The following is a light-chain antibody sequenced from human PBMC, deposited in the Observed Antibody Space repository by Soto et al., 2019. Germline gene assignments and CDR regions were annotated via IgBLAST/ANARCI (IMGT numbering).Light chain of an antibody. J-gene: IGKJ4*01. Sequence: DIQMTQSPSTLSASVGDRVTITCRASQSISNSLAWYQQKPEKAPNLLIYKASSLESGVPSRFSGSGSGTEFTLTISSLQPDDVATYYCRQYVSYPVTFGGGTKVEMK. CDR2: KAS. CDR3: RQYVSYPVT. CDR1: QSISNS. V-gene: IGKV1-5*03.